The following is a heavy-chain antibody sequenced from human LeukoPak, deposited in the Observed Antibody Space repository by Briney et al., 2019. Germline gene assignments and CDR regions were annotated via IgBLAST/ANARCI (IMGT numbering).Heavy chain of an antibody. J-gene: IGHJ2*01. D-gene: IGHD2-21*01. Sequence: PSETLSLTCKVSGDSMTSHSWTWIRQSPGKSLEWIGYVFYSGVTDYNPSLKSRVTISIDTSKLQFSLRLTSVTVADTAVYYCTRGAHRNNWYFDIWGRGTLVTVSS. V-gene: IGHV4-59*11. CDR1: GDSMTSHS. CDR2: VFYSGVT. CDR3: TRGAHRNNWYFDI.